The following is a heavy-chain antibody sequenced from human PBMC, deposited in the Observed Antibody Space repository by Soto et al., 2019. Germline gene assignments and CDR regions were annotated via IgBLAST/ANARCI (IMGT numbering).Heavy chain of an antibody. J-gene: IGHJ4*02. CDR2: IDIGGNT. D-gene: IGHD2-2*01. Sequence: EVQVVESGGGLVQPGGSLRLSCAASGFSVTSNYMNWVRQAPGKGLEWVSIIDIGGNTYYADSVKDRFTISRDNSRNTRYLHMDSLRDEDTAVYYCARGRGSTGYLGREHYFDHWGPGTLVTVSP. CDR3: ARGRGSTGYLGREHYFDH. V-gene: IGHV3-66*01. CDR1: GFSVTSNY.